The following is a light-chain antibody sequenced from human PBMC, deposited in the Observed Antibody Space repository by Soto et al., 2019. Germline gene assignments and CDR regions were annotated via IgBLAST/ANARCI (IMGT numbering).Light chain of an antibody. Sequence: EVVLTQSPGTLSLSPGERATLSCRASQSVSRRYLAWYQQKPGQAPRLLICGPSSRATGIPDRFSGSGSGPVFALTISNLEPEDFAVYYCLQYDTSPRRYTFGQGTKLEIK. J-gene: IGKJ2*01. CDR1: QSVSRRY. CDR2: GPS. CDR3: LQYDTSPRRYT. V-gene: IGKV3-20*01.